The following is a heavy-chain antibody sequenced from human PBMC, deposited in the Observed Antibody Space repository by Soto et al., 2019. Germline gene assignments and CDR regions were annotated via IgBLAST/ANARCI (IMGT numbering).Heavy chain of an antibody. Sequence: PSETLSLTCTVSGGSISSSSYYWGWIRQPPGKGLEWIGSIYCSGSTYYNPSLKSRVTISVDTSKNQFSLKLSSVTAADTAVYYCARGSSSWSPLDYWGQGTLVTVSS. CDR2: IYCSGST. J-gene: IGHJ4*02. CDR3: ARGSSSWSPLDY. CDR1: GGSISSSSYY. V-gene: IGHV4-39*01. D-gene: IGHD6-13*01.